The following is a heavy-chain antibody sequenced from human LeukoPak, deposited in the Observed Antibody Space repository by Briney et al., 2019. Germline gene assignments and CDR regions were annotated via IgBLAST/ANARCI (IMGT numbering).Heavy chain of an antibody. Sequence: SETLSLTCTVSGGSISSSSYYWGWIRQPPGKGLEWIGSIYYSGSTYYNPSLKSRVTISVDTSKNQFSLKLSSVTAADTAVYYCARVSSRSGSWDFDSWGQGTLVTVSS. V-gene: IGHV4-39*07. CDR2: IYYSGST. CDR1: GGSISSSSYY. J-gene: IGHJ4*02. D-gene: IGHD1-26*01. CDR3: ARVSSRSGSWDFDS.